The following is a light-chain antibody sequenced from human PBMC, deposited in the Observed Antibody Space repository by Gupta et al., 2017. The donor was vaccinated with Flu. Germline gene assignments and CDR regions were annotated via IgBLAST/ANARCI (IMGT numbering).Light chain of an antibody. CDR1: SSDVGGYNY. V-gene: IGLV2-11*01. CDR3: CSYAGSYTLV. Sequence: GQSVALPSTRTSSDVGGYNYVSWYQQHPGKAPKLMIYDVSKRPSGVPDRFSGSKSGNTASLTISGLQAEDEADYYCCSYAGSYTLVFGTGTKVTVL. CDR2: DVS. J-gene: IGLJ1*01.